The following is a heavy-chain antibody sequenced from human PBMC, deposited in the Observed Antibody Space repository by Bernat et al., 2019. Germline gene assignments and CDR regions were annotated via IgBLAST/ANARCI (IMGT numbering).Heavy chain of an antibody. Sequence: QVQLVQSGAEVKKPGAPVKVSCKASGYTFTSYGISWVRQAPGQGLEWMGWISAYNGNTNYAQKLQGRVTMTTDTSTSTAYMELRSLRSDDTAVYYCARDAYDYIWGSYRDDAFDIWGQGTMVTVSS. D-gene: IGHD3-16*02. CDR1: GYTFTSYG. CDR2: ISAYNGNT. J-gene: IGHJ3*02. CDR3: ARDAYDYIWGSYRDDAFDI. V-gene: IGHV1-18*01.